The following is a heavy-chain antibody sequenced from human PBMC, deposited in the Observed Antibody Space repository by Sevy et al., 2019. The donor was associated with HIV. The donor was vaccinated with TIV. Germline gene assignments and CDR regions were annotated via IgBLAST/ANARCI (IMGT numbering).Heavy chain of an antibody. CDR2: IRRKAYGGTT. CDR1: GFMYGDYA. J-gene: IGHJ4*02. CDR3: TRGASDNILSPWDY. D-gene: IGHD3-9*01. Sequence: GGSLRLSCTGSGFMYGDYAINWVRQAPGKGLEWLGFIRRKAYGGTTQYAASVKGRFTISSDDSKSIAYLQMNSLKTEDTAVYYCTRGASDNILSPWDYWGQGTLVTVSS. V-gene: IGHV3-49*04.